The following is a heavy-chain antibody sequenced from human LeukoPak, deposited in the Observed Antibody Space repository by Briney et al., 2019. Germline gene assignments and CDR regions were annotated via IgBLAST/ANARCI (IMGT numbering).Heavy chain of an antibody. CDR1: GFTFSSYA. CDR3: AKDRKVYAGSGWFDP. D-gene: IGHD2-8*01. Sequence: GGSLRLSCAASGFTFSSYAMSWVRQAPGKGLEWVSAISGSGGSTYYADSVKGRFTISRDNSKHTLYLQMNSLRAEDTAVYYCAKDRKVYAGSGWFDPWGQGTLVTVSS. CDR2: ISGSGGST. V-gene: IGHV3-23*01. J-gene: IGHJ5*02.